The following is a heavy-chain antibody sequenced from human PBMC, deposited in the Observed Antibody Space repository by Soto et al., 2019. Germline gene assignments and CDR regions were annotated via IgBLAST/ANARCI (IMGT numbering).Heavy chain of an antibody. D-gene: IGHD2-2*01. CDR1: GGSISSGGYY. J-gene: IGHJ4*02. CDR2: IYYSGST. V-gene: IGHV4-31*03. CDR3: ARSSTGANYLDY. Sequence: QVQLQESGPGLVKPSQTLSLTCTVSGGSISSGGYYWSGIRQHPGKGLEWSGYIYYSGSTYYNPSLKSRVTISADTSKNQFSLKLNSVTAADTAVYYCARSSTGANYLDYWGQGTLVTVSS.